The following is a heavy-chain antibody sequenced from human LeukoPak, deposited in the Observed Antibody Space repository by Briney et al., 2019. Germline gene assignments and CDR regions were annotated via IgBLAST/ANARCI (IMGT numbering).Heavy chain of an antibody. CDR3: ARHLGQGGWLQWVREQYYYHGMDV. D-gene: IGHD6-19*01. Sequence: PGESLKISCKGSGYSFTSYWISWVRQMPGKGLEWMGRIDPSDSYTNYSPSFQGHVTISADKSISTAYLQWSSLKASDTAMYYCARHLGQGGWLQWVREQYYYHGMDVWGKGTTVTVSS. V-gene: IGHV5-10-1*01. CDR2: IDPSDSYT. CDR1: GYSFTSYW. J-gene: IGHJ6*04.